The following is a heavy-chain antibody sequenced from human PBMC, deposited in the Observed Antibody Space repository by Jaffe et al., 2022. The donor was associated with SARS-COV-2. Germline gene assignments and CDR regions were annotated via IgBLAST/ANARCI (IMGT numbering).Heavy chain of an antibody. CDR1: GGSISSGGYS. CDR2: IYHSGST. J-gene: IGHJ1*01. V-gene: IGHV4-30-2*01. Sequence: QLQLQESGSGLVKPSQTLSLTCAVSGGSISSGGYSWSWIRQPPGKGLEWIGYIYHSGSTYYNPSLKSRVTISVDRSKNQFSLKLSSVTAADTAVYYCARTLGYCTNGVCYGGYFQHWGQGTLVTVSS. CDR3: ARTLGYCTNGVCYGGYFQH. D-gene: IGHD2-8*01.